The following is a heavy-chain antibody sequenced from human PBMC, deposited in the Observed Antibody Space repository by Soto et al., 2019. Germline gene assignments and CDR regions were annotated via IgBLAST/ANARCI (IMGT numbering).Heavy chain of an antibody. CDR1: GGPFSSYA. CDR2: IIPKIGVA. D-gene: IGHD7-27*01. CDR3: VRGGGQLWNLIDN. V-gene: IGHV1-69*01. Sequence: QVRLVQSGAEMKKPGSSVQVSCKTTGGPFSSYAVSWVRQAPGQGLEWMGGIIPKIGVAQYAQRSQGRVTITADVSTSTTDMEMNSLTSEDTAVYYGVRGGGQLWNLIDNWGPGTLGTVST. J-gene: IGHJ4*02.